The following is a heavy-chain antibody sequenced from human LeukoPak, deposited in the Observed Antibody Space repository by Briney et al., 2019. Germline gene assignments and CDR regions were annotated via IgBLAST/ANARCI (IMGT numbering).Heavy chain of an antibody. Sequence: SETLSLTCTVSGGSISSGDYYWSWIRQPPGKGLEWIGYIYYSGSTYYNPSLKSRVTISVDRSKNQFSLKLSSVTAADTAVYYCARGKAHLGVTGRFDYWGQGTLVTVSS. D-gene: IGHD2-21*02. CDR2: IYYSGST. CDR1: GGSISSGDYY. J-gene: IGHJ4*02. CDR3: ARGKAHLGVTGRFDY. V-gene: IGHV4-30-4*01.